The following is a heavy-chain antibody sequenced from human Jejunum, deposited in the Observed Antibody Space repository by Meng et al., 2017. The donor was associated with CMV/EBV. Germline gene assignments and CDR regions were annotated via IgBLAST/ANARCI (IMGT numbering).Heavy chain of an antibody. Sequence: MTWVRQAPGTGLEWLGFIRSTAYGRTTEYAASVQGRITITRNDSTTIAYLQINNLNTEDTAVYYCTRDHGYHDTRGRCYFDYWGQGTLVTVSS. V-gene: IGHV3-49*02. CDR2: IRSTAYGRTT. CDR3: TRDHGYHDTRGRCYFDY. J-gene: IGHJ4*02. D-gene: IGHD3-22*01.